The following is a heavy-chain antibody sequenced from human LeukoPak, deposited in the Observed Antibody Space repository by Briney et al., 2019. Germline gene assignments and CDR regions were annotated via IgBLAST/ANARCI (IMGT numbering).Heavy chain of an antibody. CDR2: IRYDGTNK. V-gene: IGHV3-30*02. Sequence: GGSLRLSCAASGFIFNIHGMHWVRQAPGKGLEWVAFIRYDGTNKYYADSVKGRFTISRDKSKNTLYLQMNSLRAEDTAVYYCAKDKNYDFWSGPFDYWGQGTLVTVSS. CDR3: AKDKNYDFWSGPFDY. J-gene: IGHJ4*02. CDR1: GFIFNIHG. D-gene: IGHD3-3*01.